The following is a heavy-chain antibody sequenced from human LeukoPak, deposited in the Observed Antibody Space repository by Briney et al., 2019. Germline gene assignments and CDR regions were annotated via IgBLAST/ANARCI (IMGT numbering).Heavy chain of an antibody. J-gene: IGHJ4*02. V-gene: IGHV3-21*01. CDR2: ISRSGRYI. CDR3: ARDRLDIVATIRAFDY. D-gene: IGHD5-12*01. Sequence: GGSLRLSCAASGFTFSSYSMNWVRQAPGKGPEWVSSISRSGRYIYYADSVKGRFTISRDSAKNSLYLQMNSLRAEDTAVYYCARDRLDIVATIRAFDYWGQGTLVTVSS. CDR1: GFTFSSYS.